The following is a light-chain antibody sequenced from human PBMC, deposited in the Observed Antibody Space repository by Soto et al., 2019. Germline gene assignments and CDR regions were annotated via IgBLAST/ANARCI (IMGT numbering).Light chain of an antibody. V-gene: IGKV3-20*01. Sequence: EIVLTQSPATLSLSPGERATLSCRASQSVSSSYLAWYQQKPGQAPRLLIYGASSRATGIPDRFSGSGSGTDFTLNISRLEPEDFEVYYCQQYGSSPWTFGQGTKVDIK. J-gene: IGKJ1*01. CDR3: QQYGSSPWT. CDR2: GAS. CDR1: QSVSSSY.